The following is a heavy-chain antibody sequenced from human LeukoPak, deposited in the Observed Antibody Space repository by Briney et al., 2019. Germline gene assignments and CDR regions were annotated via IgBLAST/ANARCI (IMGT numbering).Heavy chain of an antibody. V-gene: IGHV4-31*03. CDR3: ARAYSSSWYPIDY. CDR2: IYYSGST. D-gene: IGHD6-13*01. CDR1: GGSISSGGYY. J-gene: IGHJ4*02. Sequence: SETLSLTCTVSGGSISSGGYYWSWIRQHPGKGLEWIGYIYYSGSTYYNPSLKSRVTISVGTSKNQFSLKLSSVTAADTAVYYCARAYSSSWYPIDYWGQGTLVTVSS.